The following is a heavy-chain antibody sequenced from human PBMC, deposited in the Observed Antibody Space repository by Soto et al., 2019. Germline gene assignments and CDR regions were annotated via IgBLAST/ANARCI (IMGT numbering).Heavy chain of an antibody. V-gene: IGHV1-18*01. J-gene: IGHJ5*02. Sequence: GASVKVSCKASGYTFTSYGISWVRQAPGQGLEWMGWISAYNGNTNYAQKLQGRVTMTTDTSTSTAYMELRSLRSDDTAVYYCARDLGKAYYHWLLSENWFDPWGQGTLVTVSS. CDR1: GYTFTSYG. CDR2: ISAYNGNT. CDR3: ARDLGKAYYHWLLSENWFDP. D-gene: IGHD3-9*01.